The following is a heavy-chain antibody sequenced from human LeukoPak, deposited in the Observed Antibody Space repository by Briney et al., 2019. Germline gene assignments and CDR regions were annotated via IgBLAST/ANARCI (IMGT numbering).Heavy chain of an antibody. J-gene: IGHJ3*02. CDR2: IRYDGSNN. CDR1: AFTFSSNG. V-gene: IGHV3-30*02. Sequence: GGSLRFSGAASAFTFSSNGMHWVRQAPGKGLEWGAFIRYDGSNNDYADSVKGRFTISRDNSKNTLYLQMNSLRAEDTAVYYCAVTRTMVAFDIWGQGTMVTVSS. D-gene: IGHD2-21*02. CDR3: AVTRTMVAFDI.